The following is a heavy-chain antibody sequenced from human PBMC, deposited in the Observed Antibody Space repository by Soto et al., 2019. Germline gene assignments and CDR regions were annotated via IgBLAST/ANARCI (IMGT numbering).Heavy chain of an antibody. J-gene: IGHJ5*02. D-gene: IGHD6-13*01. CDR1: GYTFTSYG. CDR3: ARTSGYSSTDNWFDP. Sequence: ASVKVPCKASGYTFTSYGISWVRQSPGQGLEWMGWISAYNGNTNNAQKFQGRVAVTTDTSTSTAYMELMNLRSDDTAVYYCARTSGYSSTDNWFDPWGQGTLVTVSS. CDR2: ISAYNGNT. V-gene: IGHV1-18*01.